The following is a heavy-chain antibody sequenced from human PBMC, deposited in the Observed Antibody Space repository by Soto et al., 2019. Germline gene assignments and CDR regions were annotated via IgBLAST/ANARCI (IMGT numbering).Heavy chain of an antibody. Sequence: GETLRLSCAASGFTFSSYSMNWGRQAPGPGLERVSYISSSSSTIYYAASLKGRFTISRDKAKNSLYLQMSSVTAADTAVYYCAREGRGSYYRDYYYYAMDVWGQGTMVTVSS. J-gene: IGHJ6*02. CDR1: GFTFSSYS. V-gene: IGHV3-48*01. D-gene: IGHD3-10*01. CDR2: ISSSSSTI. CDR3: AREGRGSYYRDYYYYAMDV.